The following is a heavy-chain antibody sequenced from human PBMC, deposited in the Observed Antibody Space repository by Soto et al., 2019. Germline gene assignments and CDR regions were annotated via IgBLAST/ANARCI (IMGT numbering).Heavy chain of an antibody. CDR2: IHYSGTT. Sequence: PWETLSLTRTVSGGSMRNYFWTWIRQPPGKGLEWIGYIHYSGTTSFFPSYNPSLRSRVTISEDTSKNQFSLKLLSVTTADTAVYFCAAGEASSRNLAPYYLDFWGQGTLVTVSS. CDR3: AAGEASSRNLAPYYLDF. CDR1: GGSMRNYF. V-gene: IGHV4-59*01. J-gene: IGHJ4*02. D-gene: IGHD6-13*01.